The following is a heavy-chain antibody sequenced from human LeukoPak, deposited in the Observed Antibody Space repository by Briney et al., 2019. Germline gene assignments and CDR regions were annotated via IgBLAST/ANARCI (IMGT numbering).Heavy chain of an antibody. Sequence: PSETLSLTCAVSGGSISSYYWSWIRQPPGKGLEWIGYIYYSGSTNYNPSLKSRVTISVDTSKNQFSLKLTSVTAADTAVYYCARDAAKAQLAYFDYWGQGTLVTVSS. CDR2: IYYSGST. J-gene: IGHJ4*02. CDR3: ARDAAKAQLAYFDY. V-gene: IGHV4-59*12. CDR1: GGSISSYY. D-gene: IGHD6-13*01.